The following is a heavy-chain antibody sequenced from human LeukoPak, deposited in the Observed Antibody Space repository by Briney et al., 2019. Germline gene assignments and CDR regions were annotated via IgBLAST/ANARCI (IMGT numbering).Heavy chain of an antibody. CDR2: INPNSGGT. CDR3: ARGGPAVEGLDFFDY. V-gene: IGHV1-2*02. J-gene: IGHJ4*02. Sequence: ASVKVSCKASGYTFTGYYMHWVRQAPGQGLEWMGWINPNSGGTKYAQKFQGRVTMTRATSISTAYMELRSLRSDDTAVYYRARGGPAVEGLDFFDYWGQGTLVTVSS. CDR1: GYTFTGYY. D-gene: IGHD3-16*01.